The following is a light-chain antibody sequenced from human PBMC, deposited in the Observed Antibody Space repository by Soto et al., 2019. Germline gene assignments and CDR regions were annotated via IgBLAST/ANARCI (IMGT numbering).Light chain of an antibody. V-gene: IGKV1-9*01. J-gene: IGKJ5*01. Sequence: DIQLTQSPSFLSASVGDRVTITCRASQGINIRLAWYQQEPGKAPKLLIYGASTLQSGIPSRFSGSGSATEFTLTISSLQSEDSATYYCQQLYDYPITFGQGTRLEIK. CDR1: QGINIR. CDR2: GAS. CDR3: QQLYDYPIT.